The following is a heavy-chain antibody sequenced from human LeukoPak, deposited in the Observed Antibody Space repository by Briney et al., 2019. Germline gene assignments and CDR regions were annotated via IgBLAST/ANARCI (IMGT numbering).Heavy chain of an antibody. V-gene: IGHV1-2*02. J-gene: IGHJ4*02. Sequence: GASVKVSCKASGYTFTGYYMHWVRQAPGQGLEWMGWINPNSGGTNYAQKFQGRVTMTRDTSISTAYMEPSRLRSDDTAVYYCARVTVVGYENYYFGYWGQGTLVTVSS. CDR3: ARVTVVGYENYYFGY. CDR1: GYTFTGYY. D-gene: IGHD5-12*01. CDR2: INPNSGGT.